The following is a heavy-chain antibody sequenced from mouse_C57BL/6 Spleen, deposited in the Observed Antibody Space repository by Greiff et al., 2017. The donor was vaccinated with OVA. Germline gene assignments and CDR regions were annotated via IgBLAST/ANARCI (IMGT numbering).Heavy chain of an antibody. CDR1: GYTFTDHT. D-gene: IGHD1-1*01. J-gene: IGHJ2*01. CDR3: ARQYYYGSSFDY. Sequence: QVQLQQSDAELVKPGASVKISCKVSGYTFTDHTIHWMKQRPEQGLEWIGYIYPRDGSTKYNEKFKGKSTLTVDKSSSTAYMQLSSLTSEDSAVYYCARQYYYGSSFDYWGQGTTLTVSS. CDR2: IYPRDGST. V-gene: IGHV1-78*01.